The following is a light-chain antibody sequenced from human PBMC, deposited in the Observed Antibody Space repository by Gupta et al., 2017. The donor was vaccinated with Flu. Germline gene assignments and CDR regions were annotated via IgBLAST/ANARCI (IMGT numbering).Light chain of an antibody. Sequence: TCQGDSLRSYYASWYQQKPGQAPVLVIYGKNNRPSGIPDRFSGSSSGNTASLTITGTQAEDEADYYCNSRDSSGSVFGGGTKLTVL. CDR3: NSRDSSGSV. CDR1: SLRSYY. CDR2: GKN. J-gene: IGLJ2*01. V-gene: IGLV3-19*01.